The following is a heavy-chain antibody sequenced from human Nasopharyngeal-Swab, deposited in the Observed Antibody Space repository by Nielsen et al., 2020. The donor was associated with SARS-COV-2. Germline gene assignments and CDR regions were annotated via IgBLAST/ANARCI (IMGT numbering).Heavy chain of an antibody. CDR2: ISGSGGST. CDR3: AKDRALYYYDSSGYYYSSY. V-gene: IGHV3-23*01. D-gene: IGHD3-22*01. J-gene: IGHJ4*02. Sequence: GESLKISCAASGFTFSGYAMSWVRQAPGKGLEWVSAISGSGGSTYYADSVKGRFTISRDNSKNTLYLQMNSLRAEDTAVYYCAKDRALYYYDSSGYYYSSYWGQGTLVTVSS. CDR1: GFTFSGYA.